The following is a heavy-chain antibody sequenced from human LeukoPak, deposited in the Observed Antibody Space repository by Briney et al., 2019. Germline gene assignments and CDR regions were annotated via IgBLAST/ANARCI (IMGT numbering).Heavy chain of an antibody. CDR3: ARALVDIVATTSSSWYTNGMDV. CDR1: GGTFSSYA. CDR2: IIPIFGRT. J-gene: IGHJ6*04. Sequence: SVKASCKASGGTFSSYAISWVRQAPGQGLEWMGGIIPIFGRTNYAQKFQGRVTITADKSTSTAYMELSSLRSEDTALYYCARALVDIVATTSSSWYTNGMDVWGKGTTVTVSS. D-gene: IGHD5-12*01. V-gene: IGHV1-69*06.